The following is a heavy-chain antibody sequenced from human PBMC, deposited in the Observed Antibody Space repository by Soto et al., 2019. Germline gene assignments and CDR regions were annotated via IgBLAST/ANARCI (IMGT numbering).Heavy chain of an antibody. V-gene: IGHV3-33*01. D-gene: IGHD6-13*01. Sequence: GGSLRLSCAASGFTFSSYGMHWVRQAPGKGLEWVAVIWYDGSNKYYVDSVKGRFTISRDNSKNTLYLQMNSLRAEDTAVYYCARDSYSSSWLYFDYWGQGTLVTVSS. CDR2: IWYDGSNK. CDR1: GFTFSSYG. J-gene: IGHJ4*02. CDR3: ARDSYSSSWLYFDY.